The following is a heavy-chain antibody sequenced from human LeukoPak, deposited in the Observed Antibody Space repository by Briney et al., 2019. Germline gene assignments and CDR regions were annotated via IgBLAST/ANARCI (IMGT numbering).Heavy chain of an antibody. CDR2: ISSSSSYI. CDR1: GFTFSSYS. V-gene: IGHV3-21*01. D-gene: IGHD3-10*02. CDR3: AELGITMIGGV. Sequence: GGSLRLSCAASGFTFSSYSMNWVRQAPGKGLEWVSFISSSSSYIYYADSVKGRFTISRDNARNSLYLQMNSLRAEDTAVYYCAELGITMIGGVWGKGTTVTISS. J-gene: IGHJ6*04.